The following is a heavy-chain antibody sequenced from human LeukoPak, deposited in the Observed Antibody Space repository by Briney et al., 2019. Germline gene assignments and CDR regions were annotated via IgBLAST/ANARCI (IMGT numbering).Heavy chain of an antibody. V-gene: IGHV3-7*01. D-gene: IGHD5-24*01. J-gene: IGHJ3*01. Sequence: GGSLRLSCAASGFPFSVYWMTWVRQAPGKGLEWVADISHDGTEFYADSVKGRFTISRDNAETSLDLQMNSLRADATAVYARDKTTAHVFDVWGQGAMVTVSS. CDR2: ISHDGTE. CDR3: DKTTAHVFDV. CDR1: GFPFSVYW.